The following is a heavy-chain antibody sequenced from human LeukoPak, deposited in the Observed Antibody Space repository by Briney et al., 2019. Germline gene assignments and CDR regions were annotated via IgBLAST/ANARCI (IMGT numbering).Heavy chain of an antibody. Sequence: PGGSLRLSCAASGLTVSSTYMSWVRHTPGKGLEGVSVIYSGGSTYYADSVKGRFTISRDNSKNTLYLQMNSLRAEDTAVYYCARDLLEWYFDYWGQGTLVTVSS. D-gene: IGHD3-3*01. CDR1: GLTVSSTY. CDR2: IYSGGST. J-gene: IGHJ4*02. V-gene: IGHV3-66*01. CDR3: ARDLLEWYFDY.